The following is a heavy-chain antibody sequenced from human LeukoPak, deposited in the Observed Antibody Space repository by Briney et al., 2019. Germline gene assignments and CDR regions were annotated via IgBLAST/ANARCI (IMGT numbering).Heavy chain of an antibody. CDR2: IYYSGST. CDR1: GGSISTYY. Sequence: SETLSLTCTVSGGSISTYYWSWIRQPPGKGLEWIGYIYYSGSTNYNPSLKSRVTISVDTSKNQFSLKLSSVTAADTAVYYCARDRDTAILHWGQGTLVTVSS. V-gene: IGHV4-59*12. J-gene: IGHJ4*02. D-gene: IGHD5-18*01. CDR3: ARDRDTAILH.